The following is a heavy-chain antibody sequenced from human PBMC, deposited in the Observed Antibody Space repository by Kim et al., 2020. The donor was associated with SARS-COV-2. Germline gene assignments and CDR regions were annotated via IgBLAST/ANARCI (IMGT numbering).Heavy chain of an antibody. V-gene: IGHV3-11*05. CDR2: ISSSSSYT. J-gene: IGHJ5*02. D-gene: IGHD3-10*01. CDR1: GFTFSDYY. Sequence: GGSLRLSCAASGFTFSDYYMSWIRQAPGKGLEWVSYISSSSSYTNYADSVKGRFTISRDNAKNSLYLQMNSLRAEDTAVYYCARVLLWFGESNWFDPWGQGTLVTVSS. CDR3: ARVLLWFGESNWFDP.